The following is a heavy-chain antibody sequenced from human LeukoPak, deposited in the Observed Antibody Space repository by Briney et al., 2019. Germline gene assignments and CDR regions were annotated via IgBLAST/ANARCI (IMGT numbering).Heavy chain of an antibody. J-gene: IGHJ1*01. CDR3: ATDPYGDYAYFQH. V-gene: IGHV3-30-3*01. CDR1: GFTFSSYA. CDR2: ISYDGSNK. D-gene: IGHD4-17*01. Sequence: GGSLRLSCAASGFTFSSYAMHWVRRAPGKGLEWVAVISYDGSNKYYADSVKGRFTISRDNSKNTLYLQMNSLRAEDTAVYYCATDPYGDYAYFQHWGQGTLVTVSS.